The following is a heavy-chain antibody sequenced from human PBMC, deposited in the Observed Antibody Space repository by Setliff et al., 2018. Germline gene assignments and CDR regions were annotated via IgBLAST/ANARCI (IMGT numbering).Heavy chain of an antibody. CDR2: IYYSGST. J-gene: IGHJ3*02. D-gene: IGHD3-22*01. Sequence: SSETLSLTCTVSGGSISSSSYYWGWIRQSPGKGLEWIGSIYYSGSTYYNPSLKSRVTISVDTSKNQFSLKLSSVTAADTAVHYCARGRGISMIVVVTHDAFDIWGQGTMVTVSS. CDR3: ARGRGISMIVVVTHDAFDI. V-gene: IGHV4-39*07. CDR1: GGSISSSSYY.